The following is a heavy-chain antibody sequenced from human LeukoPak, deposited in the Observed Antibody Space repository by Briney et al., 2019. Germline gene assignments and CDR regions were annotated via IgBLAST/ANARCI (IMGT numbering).Heavy chain of an antibody. D-gene: IGHD6-13*01. CDR1: GFTFSSYS. Sequence: PGGSLRLSCAASGFTFSSYSMSWVRQPPGKGVQWVANIKQDGSEEYCVASVKGRFTISRDNAKNSLYLQMNSLRAEDTAVYYCAAYYSSSWDYWGQGTLVTVSA. CDR3: AAYYSSSWDY. J-gene: IGHJ4*02. V-gene: IGHV3-7*01. CDR2: IKQDGSEE.